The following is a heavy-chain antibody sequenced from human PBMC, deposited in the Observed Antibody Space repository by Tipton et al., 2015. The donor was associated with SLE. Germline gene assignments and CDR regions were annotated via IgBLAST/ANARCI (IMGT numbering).Heavy chain of an antibody. Sequence: LRLSCSLYGGTFTGYHWSWIRQSPGKELEWIGRIYSSGSTNENLSLQSRVSISKDTSKNQFSLKLSSVTAADTAVYYCARQPAAFDIWGQGTRVTVSS. CDR2: IYSSGST. V-gene: IGHV4-59*08. CDR1: GGTFTGYH. J-gene: IGHJ3*02. CDR3: ARQPAAFDI.